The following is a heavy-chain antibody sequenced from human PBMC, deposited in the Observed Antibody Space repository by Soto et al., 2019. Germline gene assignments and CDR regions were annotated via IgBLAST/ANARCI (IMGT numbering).Heavy chain of an antibody. CDR3: ATWHLREHAYDI. V-gene: IGHV3-53*01. CDR2: VYDLVGT. CDR1: GLTVSGKKS. D-gene: IGHD5-12*01. Sequence: DVQLVESGGGLIQPGGSLRLSCVASGLTVSGKKSRAWARRAPGRGPEWVSGVYDLVGTYYADSVRGRFTTSIGSSRTTVYLQMRDLRPEDTALYFCATWHLREHAYDIWGQGTMVTVSS. J-gene: IGHJ3*02.